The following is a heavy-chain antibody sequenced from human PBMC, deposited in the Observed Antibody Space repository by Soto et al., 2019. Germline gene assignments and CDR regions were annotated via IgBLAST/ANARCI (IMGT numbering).Heavy chain of an antibody. V-gene: IGHV3-23*01. CDR3: ARAQPTYSSSYFDY. J-gene: IGHJ4*02. D-gene: IGHD3-22*01. Sequence: GGSLRLSCAASGLTFSSYAMSWVRQAPGKGLEWVSTISGRGDDTYYTDSVKGRFTISRDNSKNTLYVHMNSLRAEDTAVYYCARAQPTYSSSYFDYWGQGTLVTVSS. CDR1: GLTFSSYA. CDR2: ISGRGDDT.